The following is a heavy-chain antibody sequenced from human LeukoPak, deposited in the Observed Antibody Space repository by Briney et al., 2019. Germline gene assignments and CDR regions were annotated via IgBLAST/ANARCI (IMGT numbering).Heavy chain of an antibody. D-gene: IGHD2-2*01. CDR3: AKGHCSSTSCYQIYFDY. Sequence: GGSLRLSCAASGFTFSSSAMSWVRQAPRKGLEWVSFIIGSGGNTYYADSVKGRFTISRDNSKNTLYLQMNSLRAEDTAIYYCAKGHCSSTSCYQIYFDYWGQGTLVTVSS. V-gene: IGHV3-23*01. J-gene: IGHJ4*02. CDR2: IIGSGGNT. CDR1: GFTFSSSA.